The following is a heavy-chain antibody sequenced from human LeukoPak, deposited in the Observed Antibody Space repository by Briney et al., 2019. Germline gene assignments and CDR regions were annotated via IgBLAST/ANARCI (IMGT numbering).Heavy chain of an antibody. CDR3: ASAYYDFWSGYSYYYYYMDV. V-gene: IGHV4-61*02. CDR1: NDSISSDNYY. D-gene: IGHD3-3*01. Sequence: SETLSLTCTVSNDSISSDNYYWSWIRQPAGKGLEWIGRLYTSGSTNYNPSLKSRVTMSLDTSRNQCSLKLSSVTAADTAVYYCASAYYDFWSGYSYYYYYMDVWGKGTTVTVSS. J-gene: IGHJ6*03. CDR2: LYTSGST.